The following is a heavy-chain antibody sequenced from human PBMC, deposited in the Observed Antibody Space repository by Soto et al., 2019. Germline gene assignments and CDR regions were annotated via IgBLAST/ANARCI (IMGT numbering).Heavy chain of an antibody. CDR3: ARGVAARLGAFDI. CDR2: IWYDGSNK. CDR1: GFTFSSYG. D-gene: IGHD6-6*01. J-gene: IGHJ3*02. Sequence: QVQLVESGGGVVQPGRSLRLSCAASGFTFSSYGMHWVRQAPGKGLEWVAVIWYDGSNKYYADSVKGRFTISRDNSKKTLYLQMNSLRAEDTAVYYCARGVAARLGAFDIWGQGTMVTVSS. V-gene: IGHV3-33*01.